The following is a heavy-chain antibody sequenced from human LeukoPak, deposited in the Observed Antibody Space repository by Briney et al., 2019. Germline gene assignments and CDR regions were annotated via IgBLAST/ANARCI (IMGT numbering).Heavy chain of an antibody. CDR2: INYSGST. D-gene: IGHD1-26*01. CDR3: ARRGGSYYFDY. CDR1: GDPISAYY. V-gene: IGHV4-59*08. J-gene: IGHJ4*02. Sequence: SETLSLTCIVSGDPISAYYWSWIRQPPGKGLEWIGYINYSGSTNYNPSLKSRVTISVDTSKNQFSLKLSSVTAADTAVYYCARRGGSYYFDYWGQGTLVTVSS.